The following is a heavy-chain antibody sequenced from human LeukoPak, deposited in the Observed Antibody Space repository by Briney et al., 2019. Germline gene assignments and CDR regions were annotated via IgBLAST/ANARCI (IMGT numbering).Heavy chain of an antibody. CDR3: ARSIDYGGEYYFDY. CDR2: IYYSGST. Sequence: SETLSLTCTVSGGSISSYYWSWIRQLPGKGLEWIGYIYYSGSTNYNPSLKSRVTISVDTSKNQFSLKLSSVTAADTAVYYCARSIDYGGEYYFDYWGQGTLVTVSS. D-gene: IGHD4-23*01. CDR1: GGSISSYY. V-gene: IGHV4-59*01. J-gene: IGHJ4*02.